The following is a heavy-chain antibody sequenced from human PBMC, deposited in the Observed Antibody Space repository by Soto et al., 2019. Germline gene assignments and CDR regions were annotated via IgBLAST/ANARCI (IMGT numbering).Heavy chain of an antibody. J-gene: IGHJ4*02. V-gene: IGHV1-18*01. Sequence: QVQLVQSGAEVKKPGASVKVSCKASGYTFTSYGICWVRQAPGQGLEWMGWISAYNGNTNYAQKLQGRGTMTPDASPSTGYMELRSLRSDGAAVYYCARGGGLYCSGGSCWNPDYWGRGSLVTVSS. CDR3: ARGGGLYCSGGSCWNPDY. D-gene: IGHD2-15*01. CDR2: ISAYNGNT. CDR1: GYTFTSYG.